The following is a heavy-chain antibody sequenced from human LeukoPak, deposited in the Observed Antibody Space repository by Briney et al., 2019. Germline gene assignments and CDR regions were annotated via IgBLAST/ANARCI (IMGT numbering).Heavy chain of an antibody. Sequence: ASVKVSCKASGYTFTSYYMHWVRQAPGQGLEWMGIISPSGGSTSYAQKFQGRVTMTRDTSTSTVYMELSSLRSEDTAVYYCARDRAHYYDSSGYGFDYWGQGTLVTVSS. CDR1: GYTFTSYY. V-gene: IGHV1-46*01. D-gene: IGHD3-22*01. J-gene: IGHJ4*02. CDR2: ISPSGGST. CDR3: ARDRAHYYDSSGYGFDY.